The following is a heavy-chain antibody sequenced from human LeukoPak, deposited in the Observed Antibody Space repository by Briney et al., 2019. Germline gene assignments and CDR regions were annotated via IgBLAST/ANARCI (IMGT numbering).Heavy chain of an antibody. CDR3: ARDRDCGSGIFDY. Sequence: ASVKVSCKAFGYTFTGYYMHWLPQAPGQGLEWMGWINPNSGGTNYAQKFQGRVTMTRDTSISTAYMELNRLRSDDTAVYYCARDRDCGSGIFDYWGQGTLVTVSS. CDR2: INPNSGGT. CDR1: GYTFTGYY. D-gene: IGHD3-10*01. V-gene: IGHV1-2*02. J-gene: IGHJ4*02.